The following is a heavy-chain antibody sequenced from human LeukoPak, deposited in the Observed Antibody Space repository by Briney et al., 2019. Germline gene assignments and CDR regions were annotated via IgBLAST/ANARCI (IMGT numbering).Heavy chain of an antibody. D-gene: IGHD4-17*01. V-gene: IGHV5-51*01. J-gene: IGHJ3*02. CDR3: ARGVWATTTGPNDAFDI. CDR2: IYPVDSDT. Sequence: GESLKISCKGSGYSFTSYWIGWVRQMPGKGLEWMGIIYPVDSDTRYSPSFQGQVTISADKSITTAYLQWSSLKASDTAMYYCARGVWATTTGPNDAFDIWGQGTMVTVSS. CDR1: GYSFTSYW.